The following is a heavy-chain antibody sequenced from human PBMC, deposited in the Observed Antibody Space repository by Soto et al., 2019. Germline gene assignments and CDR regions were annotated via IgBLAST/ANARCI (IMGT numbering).Heavy chain of an antibody. D-gene: IGHD4-17*01. Sequence: QVLLLQSGSEVKKPGSSVKVSCKASGDAFKSYAIHWVRQAPGQGLEYMGRIIPSYDRTKYAQKFQGRLTVTADIYTCTVYRELSSLRSEDTAVYYCARDPTNDYGDDTFDYWGQGTKVIVSS. CDR1: GDAFKSYA. V-gene: IGHV1-69*06. J-gene: IGHJ4*02. CDR2: IIPSYDRT. CDR3: ARDPTNDYGDDTFDY.